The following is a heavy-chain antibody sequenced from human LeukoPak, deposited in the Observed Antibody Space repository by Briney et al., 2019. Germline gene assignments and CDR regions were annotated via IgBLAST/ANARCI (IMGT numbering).Heavy chain of an antibody. CDR3: ARALYGDYDFDY. CDR2: IIPIFGTA. V-gene: IGHV1-69*05. J-gene: IGHJ4*02. CDR1: GGTFSSYA. D-gene: IGHD4-17*01. Sequence: GSSVKVSCKASGGTFSSYAISWVRQAPGQGLEWMGRIIPIFGTANYAQKFQGRVTITTDESTSTAYIELSSLRSEDTAVYYCARALYGDYDFDYWGQGTLVTVSS.